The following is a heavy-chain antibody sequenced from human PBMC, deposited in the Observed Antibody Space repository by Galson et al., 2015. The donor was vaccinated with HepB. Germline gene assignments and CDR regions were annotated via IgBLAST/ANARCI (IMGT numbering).Heavy chain of an antibody. CDR2: INAGNDNT. J-gene: IGHJ4*02. D-gene: IGHD1-1*01. CDR1: GYTFTNYA. Sequence: SVKVSCKASGYTFTNYAMHWVRQAPGQRLEWMGQINAGNDNTKYSQKFQGRVTITRDTTASTAYMELNSLRSEDTALYYCARDLRTTRGMGYWGQGTLVTVSS. CDR3: ARDLRTTRGMGY. V-gene: IGHV1-3*01.